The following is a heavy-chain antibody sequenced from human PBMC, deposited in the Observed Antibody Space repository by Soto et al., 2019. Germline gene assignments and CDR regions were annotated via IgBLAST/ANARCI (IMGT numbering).Heavy chain of an antibody. J-gene: IGHJ4*02. CDR3: ARVGITIFGVVIIGQKGDFDY. CDR1: GYTFTSYG. V-gene: IGHV1-18*01. CDR2: ISAYNGNT. D-gene: IGHD3-3*01. Sequence: ASVKVSCKASGYTFTSYGISWVRQAPGQGLEWMGWISAYNGNTNYAQKLQGRVTMTTDTSTSTAYMELRGLRSDDTAGYYCARVGITIFGVVIIGQKGDFDYWGQGTLVTVSS.